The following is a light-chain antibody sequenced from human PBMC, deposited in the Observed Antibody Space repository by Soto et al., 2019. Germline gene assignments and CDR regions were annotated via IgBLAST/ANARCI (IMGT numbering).Light chain of an antibody. J-gene: IGKJ2*01. CDR3: LQSYRTPYT. Sequence: DIQMTQSPSSLSASVGDRVTITCRASQSISNALNWYQRKPGKAPEFLIYSTSNLQSGVPSRFSGSGSGTDFTLTISSLQPEDFATYYCLQSYRTPYTFGQGTKLEIK. V-gene: IGKV1-39*01. CDR1: QSISNA. CDR2: STS.